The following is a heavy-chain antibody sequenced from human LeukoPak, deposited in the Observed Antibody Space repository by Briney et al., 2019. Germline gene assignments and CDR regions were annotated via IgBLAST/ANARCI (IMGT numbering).Heavy chain of an antibody. CDR3: AGRGYCSSTSCYSFDY. CDR1: GGSISSGGYY. CDR2: IYHSGST. Sequence: SRTLSLTCTVSGGSISSGGYYWSWIRQPPGKGLEWIGYIYHSGSTYYNPSLKSRVTISVDRSKNQFSLKLSSVTAADTAVYYCAGRGYCSSTSCYSFDYWGQGTLVTVSS. V-gene: IGHV4-30-2*01. J-gene: IGHJ4*02. D-gene: IGHD2-2*01.